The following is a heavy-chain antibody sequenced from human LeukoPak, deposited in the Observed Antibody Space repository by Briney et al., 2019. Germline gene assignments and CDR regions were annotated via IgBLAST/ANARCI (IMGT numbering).Heavy chain of an antibody. CDR3: ARRPPGSRNDAFDI. V-gene: IGHV1-8*01. J-gene: IGHJ3*02. D-gene: IGHD1-14*01. CDR2: MNPNSGNT. Sequence: ASVKVSCKASGYTFTSYDINWVRQATGQGLEWMGWMNPNSGNTGYAQKFQGRVTMTRNTSISTAYMELSSLRSEDTAVYYCARRPPGSRNDAFDIWGQGTMVTVSS. CDR1: GYTFTSYD.